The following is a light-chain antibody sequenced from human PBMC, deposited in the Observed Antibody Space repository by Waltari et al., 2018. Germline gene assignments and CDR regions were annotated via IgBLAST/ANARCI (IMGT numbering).Light chain of an antibody. CDR2: AAS. J-gene: IGKJ4*01. V-gene: IGKV1-39*01. Sequence: DIQMAQSPSSLSASVADRVTITCRTSQSITSYLNWYQQKPGRAPKLLIYAASTLQSGVPSRFSGSGSGTDFTLTISSLQREDFATYYCQQSYSAPFTFGGGTKVEIK. CDR3: QQSYSAPFT. CDR1: QSITSY.